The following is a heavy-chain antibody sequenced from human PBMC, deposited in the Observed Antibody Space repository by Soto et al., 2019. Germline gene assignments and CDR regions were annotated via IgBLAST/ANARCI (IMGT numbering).Heavy chain of an antibody. D-gene: IGHD3-3*01. J-gene: IGHJ6*03. Sequence: GGSLRLSCAASVFTFSSYAMSWVRQAPGKGLEWVSAISGSGGSTYYADSVKGRFTISRDNSKNTLYLQMNSLRAEDTAVYYCAKGGYYDFWSGYYQLAYYYYYMDVWGKGTTVTVSS. CDR2: ISGSGGST. CDR3: AKGGYYDFWSGYYQLAYYYYYMDV. V-gene: IGHV3-23*01. CDR1: VFTFSSYA.